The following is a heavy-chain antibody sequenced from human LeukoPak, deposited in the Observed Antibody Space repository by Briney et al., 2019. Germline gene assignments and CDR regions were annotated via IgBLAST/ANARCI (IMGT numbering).Heavy chain of an antibody. Sequence: GGSLRLSCAASRFTFNTYWMIWVRQAPGKGLDWVANINQDGSVRYYVASVKGRFTISRDNAKNLVHLQMNSLRAEDTAVYYCARKGLPDYWGQGTMVTVSS. V-gene: IGHV3-7*01. D-gene: IGHD2-21*02. CDR2: INQDGSVR. CDR1: RFTFNTYW. J-gene: IGHJ4*02. CDR3: ARKGLPDY.